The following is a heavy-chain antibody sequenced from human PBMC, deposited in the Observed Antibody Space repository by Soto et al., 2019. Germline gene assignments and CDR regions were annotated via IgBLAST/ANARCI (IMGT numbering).Heavy chain of an antibody. J-gene: IGHJ4*02. V-gene: IGHV4-38-2*01. D-gene: IGHD1-26*01. Sequence: SETLSLTCAVSGYSGSSGYYWGWIRQPPGKGLEWIASIYHNGRTYSKPSLKSRVTISVDTSKNQISLTLSSVTAADTAVYFCARLGAMAPEYYFDYWGQGTLVTVSS. CDR2: IYHNGRT. CDR3: ARLGAMAPEYYFDY. CDR1: GYSGSSGYY.